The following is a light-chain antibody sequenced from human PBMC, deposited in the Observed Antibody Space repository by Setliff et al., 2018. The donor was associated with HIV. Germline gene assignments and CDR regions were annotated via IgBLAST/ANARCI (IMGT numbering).Light chain of an antibody. CDR1: SSDVGSYNL. Sequence: QPALTQPASVSGSPGQSITISCSGTSSDVGSYNLVSWYQHHPGKAPKLLISEVSKRPSGVSRRFSGSKSGYTASLTISGLQAEDEADYYCCSYAGTSTYVFGSGTKVTVL. CDR3: CSYAGTSTYV. CDR2: EVS. J-gene: IGLJ1*01. V-gene: IGLV2-23*02.